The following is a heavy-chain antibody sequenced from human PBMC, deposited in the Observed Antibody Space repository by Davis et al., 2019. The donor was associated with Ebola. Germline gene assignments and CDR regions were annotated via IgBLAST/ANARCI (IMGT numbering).Heavy chain of an antibody. CDR2: ISGSGGST. V-gene: IGHV3-23*01. Sequence: GGSLRLSCAASGFTFSSYAMSWVRQAPGKGLEWVSAISGSGGSTYYADSVKGRFTISRDNSKNTLYLQMNSLRAEDTAVYYCARDSPVLTPDYYGMDVWGKGTTVTVSS. CDR1: GFTFSSYA. D-gene: IGHD2/OR15-2a*01. J-gene: IGHJ6*04. CDR3: ARDSPVLTPDYYGMDV.